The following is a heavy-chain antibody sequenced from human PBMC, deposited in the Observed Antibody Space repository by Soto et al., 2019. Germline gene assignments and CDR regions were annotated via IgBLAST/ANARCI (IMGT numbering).Heavy chain of an antibody. Sequence: QVQLQESGPGLVKPSQTLSLTCTVSGGSISSGGYYWSWIRQHPGKGQEWIGYIYYSGSTYYNPSLKSGVTISIDTSTHQFSLELRSVTAADTAVYYCARKGGRYCSGGSCYDPLAFDYWGQGTLVTVSS. CDR3: ARKGGRYCSGGSCYDPLAFDY. CDR1: GGSISSGGYY. D-gene: IGHD2-15*01. V-gene: IGHV4-31*03. J-gene: IGHJ4*02. CDR2: IYYSGST.